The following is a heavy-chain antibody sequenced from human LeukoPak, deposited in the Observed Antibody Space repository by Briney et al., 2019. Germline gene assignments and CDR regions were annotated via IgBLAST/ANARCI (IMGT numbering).Heavy chain of an antibody. CDR3: ALGLVTDY. J-gene: IGHJ4*02. CDR2: IHSGGTT. Sequence: PGGSLRLSCAASGFTVSSYHLTWVRQAPGKGLEWVSTIHSGGTTYYADSVKGRFTIARDNSKNTLYLQMNSLRVEDTAVYYCALGLVTDYWGQGTLVTVSS. D-gene: IGHD6-19*01. CDR1: GFTVSSYH. V-gene: IGHV3-53*01.